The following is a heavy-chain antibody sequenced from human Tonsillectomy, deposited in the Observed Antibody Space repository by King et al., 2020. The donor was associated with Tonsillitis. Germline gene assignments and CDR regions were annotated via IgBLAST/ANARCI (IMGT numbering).Heavy chain of an antibody. CDR2: IRSKAYGGTP. V-gene: IGHV3-49*03. J-gene: IGHJ5*02. Sequence: VQLVESGGGLVQPGRSLRLSCSASGFTFRDYAMSWFRQAPGKGLEWVGLIRSKAYGGTPEYAASVKGRFTISRDDSKSIAYLQMNSLKTEDTAVYYCPIHPPIPSGRLPDRPYNWFDPWGQGTLVTVSS. CDR1: GFTFRDYA. D-gene: IGHD6-19*01. CDR3: PIHPPIPSGRLPDRPYNWFDP.